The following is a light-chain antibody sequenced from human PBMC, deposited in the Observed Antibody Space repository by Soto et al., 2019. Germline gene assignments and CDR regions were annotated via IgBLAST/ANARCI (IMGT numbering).Light chain of an antibody. CDR3: QQYGSSGT. J-gene: IGKJ1*01. V-gene: IGKV3-15*01. CDR1: HSVSAS. Sequence: VMTQSPATLSVSPGERATLSCRASHSVSASLAWYQQKPGQAPRLLISGASARAAGIPARFSGSGSGTDFTLTITSLQSEDFAVYYCQQYGSSGTFGQGTKVDIK. CDR2: GAS.